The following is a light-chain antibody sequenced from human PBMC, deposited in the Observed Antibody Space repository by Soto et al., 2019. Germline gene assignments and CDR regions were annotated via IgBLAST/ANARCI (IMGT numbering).Light chain of an antibody. V-gene: IGLV2-14*01. Sequence: QSVLTQPASVSGSPGQSITISCTGTSSDVGGYNYDSWYQQHPGKAPKLMIYDVSNRPSGVSHRFSGSKSGTTASLTIAGLDAEDEDYYYCSSDRSRSTYVFGTGTKVTVL. CDR3: SSDRSRSTYV. J-gene: IGLJ1*01. CDR1: SSDVGGYNY. CDR2: DVS.